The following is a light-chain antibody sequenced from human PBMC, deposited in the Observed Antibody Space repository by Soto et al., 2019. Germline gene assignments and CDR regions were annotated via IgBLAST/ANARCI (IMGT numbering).Light chain of an antibody. CDR3: NSYASSNTWV. Sequence: QSVLTQPASVSGSPGQSITISCTGTNSDVGSYIYVSWYQQHPGKAPKLIIYDVSNRPSGVSDRFSGSKSGNTASLTISGLQAEDEADYYCNSYASSNTWVFGGGTKLTVL. CDR1: NSDVGSYIY. V-gene: IGLV2-14*01. J-gene: IGLJ3*02. CDR2: DVS.